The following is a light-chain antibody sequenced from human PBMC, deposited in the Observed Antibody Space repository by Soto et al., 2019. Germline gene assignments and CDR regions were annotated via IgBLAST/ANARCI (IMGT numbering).Light chain of an antibody. CDR3: SSYTTSDTWV. CDR2: EVT. Sequence: QSALTQPASVSGSPGQSITISCTGTSSDIGAYNHVSWYQQYPGKAPTLMIYEVTNRPSGVSSRFSGSKSGNMASLTISGLQAEDEGDYYCSSYTTSDTWVFGGGTKVTVL. CDR1: SSDIGAYNH. V-gene: IGLV2-14*01. J-gene: IGLJ3*02.